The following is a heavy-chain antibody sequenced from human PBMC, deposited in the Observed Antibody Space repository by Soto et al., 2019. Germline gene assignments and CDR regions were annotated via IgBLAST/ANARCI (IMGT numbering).Heavy chain of an antibody. V-gene: IGHV3-48*03. J-gene: IGHJ6*02. D-gene: IGHD6-19*01. CDR3: ARDSPSGWYVRYYYYYGMDV. CDR1: GFTFSSYE. Sequence: EVQLVESGGGLVQPGGSLRLSCAASGFTFSSYEMNWVRQAPGKGLEWVSYISSSGSTIYYADSVKGRFTISRDNAKNSLYLQMNSLRAEDTAVYYCARDSPSGWYVRYYYYYGMDVWGQGTTVTVSS. CDR2: ISSSGSTI.